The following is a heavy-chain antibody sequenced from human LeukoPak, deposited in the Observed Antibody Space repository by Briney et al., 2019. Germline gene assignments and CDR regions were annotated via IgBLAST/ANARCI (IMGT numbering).Heavy chain of an antibody. CDR1: GFPFSGYW. CDR3: ARANSVDY. Sequence: GGSLRLSCAASGFPFSGYWMTWVRQAPGKGLEWVATIKQDGNEKYYVDSVKGRFTISRDNAKNTLYLQMSSLRVEDGAVYYCARANSVDYWGQGTLVTVSS. D-gene: IGHD5/OR15-5a*01. CDR2: IKQDGNEK. J-gene: IGHJ4*02. V-gene: IGHV3-7*01.